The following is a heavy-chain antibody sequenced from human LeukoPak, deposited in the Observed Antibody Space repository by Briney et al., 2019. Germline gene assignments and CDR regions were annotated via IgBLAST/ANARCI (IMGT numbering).Heavy chain of an antibody. CDR3: ARGGIVGATYDY. V-gene: IGHV4-34*01. CDR2: INHSGST. D-gene: IGHD1-26*01. CDR1: GGSFSGYY. J-gene: IGHJ4*02. Sequence: PSETLSLTCAVYGGSFSGYYWSWIRQRPGKGLEWIGEINHSGSTNYNPSLKSRVTISVDTSKNQFSLKLSSVTAADTAVYYCARGGIVGATYDYWGQGTLVTVSS.